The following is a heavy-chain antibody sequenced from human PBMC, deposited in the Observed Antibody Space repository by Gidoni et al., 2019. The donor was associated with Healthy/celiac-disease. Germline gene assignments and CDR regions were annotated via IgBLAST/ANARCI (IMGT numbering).Heavy chain of an antibody. CDR2: ISAYNGNT. CDR3: ARGLEYSSSPGD. V-gene: IGHV1-18*04. J-gene: IGHJ4*02. D-gene: IGHD6-6*01. Sequence: QVQLVQYGAAVKKPAASVKVSCKASGCTFTSYGISWVRQAPGQGLGWMGGISAYNGNTNHAQKLQGRVTMTTDTSTSTAYMELMSLISDDTAVYYCARGLEYSSSPGDWGQGTLVTVSS. CDR1: GCTFTSYG.